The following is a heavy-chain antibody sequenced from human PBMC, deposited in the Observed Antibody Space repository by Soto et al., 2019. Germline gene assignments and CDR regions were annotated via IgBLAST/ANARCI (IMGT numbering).Heavy chain of an antibody. V-gene: IGHV4-31*03. J-gene: IGHJ4*02. CDR3: ARGLSGLRYFDWLLYGFDY. Sequence: SETLSLTCTVSGGSISSGGYYWSWIRQHPGKGLEWIGYIYYSGSTYYNPSLKSRVTISVDTSKNQFSLKLSSVTAADTAVYYCARGLSGLRYFDWLLYGFDYWGQGTLVTVSS. CDR1: GGSISSGGYY. CDR2: IYYSGST. D-gene: IGHD3-9*01.